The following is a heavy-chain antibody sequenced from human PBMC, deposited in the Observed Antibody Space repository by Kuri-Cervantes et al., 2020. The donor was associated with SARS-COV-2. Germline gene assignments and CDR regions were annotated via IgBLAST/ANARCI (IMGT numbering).Heavy chain of an antibody. D-gene: IGHD2-15*01. Sequence: GGSLRLSCAASGFTFSSYAMSWVRQAPGKGLEWVSAISGSGGSTYYADSVKGRFTISRDNAKNSLYLQMNSLRAEDTALYYCAKDIGYCSGGSCYSFDYWGQGTLVTVSS. CDR1: GFTFSSYA. J-gene: IGHJ4*02. CDR3: AKDIGYCSGGSCYSFDY. CDR2: ISGSGGST. V-gene: IGHV3-23*01.